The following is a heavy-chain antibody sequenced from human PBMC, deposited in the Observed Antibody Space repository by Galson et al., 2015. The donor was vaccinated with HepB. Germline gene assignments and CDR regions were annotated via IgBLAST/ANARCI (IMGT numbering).Heavy chain of an antibody. Sequence: SLRLSCAASGFTFSSYWMHWVRQAPGKGLVWVSRINGDRSTTSYADSEKGRFTISRDNAKNTLYLQMNSLRAEDTAVYYCARAYCGGDCYPDYFDYWGQGTLVTVSS. CDR1: GFTFSSYW. V-gene: IGHV3-74*01. J-gene: IGHJ4*02. D-gene: IGHD2-21*02. CDR2: INGDRSTT. CDR3: ARAYCGGDCYPDYFDY.